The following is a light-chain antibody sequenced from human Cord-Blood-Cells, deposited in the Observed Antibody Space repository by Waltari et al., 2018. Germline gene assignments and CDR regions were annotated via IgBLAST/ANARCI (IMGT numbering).Light chain of an antibody. CDR1: QDISNQ. Sequence: DIQMTQSPSSLSASVGDRVTIPCQASQDISNQLNWYQQKPGEAPKLRIYDASNLETGVPSRFSGRGSGTDFTFTISSLQPEEIATYYCQQYDNLPPYTFGQGTKLEI. V-gene: IGKV1-33*01. CDR3: QQYDNLPPYT. J-gene: IGKJ2*01. CDR2: DAS.